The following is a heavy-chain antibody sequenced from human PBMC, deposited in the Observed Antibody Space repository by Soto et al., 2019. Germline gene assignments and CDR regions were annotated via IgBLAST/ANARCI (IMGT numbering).Heavy chain of an antibody. D-gene: IGHD3-22*01. CDR1: GGAFRNYA. CDR3: AREGTYQYDSTGHYPFAY. Sequence: QVQLVQSGAEIKKPGSWVKVSCKASGGAFRNYAMSWVRQAPGQGLEWMGQIVPLFGTTNDAQKFQGRVSITADESTSTAYMELSSLTSEYTAVYYCAREGTYQYDSTGHYPFAYWGHGTLVTVSS. V-gene: IGHV1-69*01. CDR2: IVPLFGTT. J-gene: IGHJ4*01.